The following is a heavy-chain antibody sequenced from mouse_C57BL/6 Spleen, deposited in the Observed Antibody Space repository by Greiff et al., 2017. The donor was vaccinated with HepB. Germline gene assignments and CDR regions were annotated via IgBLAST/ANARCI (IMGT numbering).Heavy chain of an antibody. CDR2: IDPSDSYT. D-gene: IGHD1-1*01. Sequence: QVQLQQPGAELVMPGASVKLSCKASGYTFTSYWMHWVKQRPGQGLEWIGEIDPSDSYTNNNQKFKGKSTLTVDKSSSTAYMQLSSLTSEDSAVYYCARWIYYYGYFDYWGQGTTLTVSS. J-gene: IGHJ2*01. CDR3: ARWIYYYGYFDY. V-gene: IGHV1-69*01. CDR1: GYTFTSYW.